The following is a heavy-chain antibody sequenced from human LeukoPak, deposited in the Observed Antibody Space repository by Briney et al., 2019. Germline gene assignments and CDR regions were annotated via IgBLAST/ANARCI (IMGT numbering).Heavy chain of an antibody. CDR3: AREDYSSSPNAFDI. D-gene: IGHD6-6*01. Sequence: GGSLRLSCAASGFTFSSYAMSWVRQAPGKGLEWVSYISSSSSSSIYYADSVKGRFTISRDNAKNSLYLQMNSLRAEDTAVYYCAREDYSSSPNAFDIWGQGTMVTVSS. V-gene: IGHV3-48*01. J-gene: IGHJ3*02. CDR2: ISSSSSSSI. CDR1: GFTFSSYA.